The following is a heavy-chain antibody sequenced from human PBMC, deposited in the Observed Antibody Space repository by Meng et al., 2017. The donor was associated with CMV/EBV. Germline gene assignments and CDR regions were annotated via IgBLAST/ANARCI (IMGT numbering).Heavy chain of an antibody. J-gene: IGHJ5*02. CDR2: MNPNSGNT. CDR1: GYTFTSYD. CDR3: AREGISDQLLRENWFDP. Sequence: ASVKVSCKASGYTFTSYDINWVRQATGQGLEWMGWMNPNSGNTGYAQKFQGRVTITRNTSISTAYMELSSLRSEDTAVYYCAREGISDQLLRENWFDPWGQGTLVTVSS. V-gene: IGHV1-8*03. D-gene: IGHD2-2*01.